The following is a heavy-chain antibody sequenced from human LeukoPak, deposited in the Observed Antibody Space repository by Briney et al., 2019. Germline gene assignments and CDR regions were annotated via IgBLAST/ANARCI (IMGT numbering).Heavy chain of an antibody. CDR1: GFTFSSYW. D-gene: IGHD6-6*01. V-gene: IGHV3-7*01. Sequence: QPGGSLRLSCAASGFTFSSYWMSWVRQAPGKGLEWVANIKQDGSEKYYVDSVKGRFTISRDNAKNSLYLQMNSLRAEDTAVYYCAREYSSSSVLYYYYGMDVWGQGTTVTVSS. J-gene: IGHJ6*02. CDR2: IKQDGSEK. CDR3: AREYSSSSVLYYYYGMDV.